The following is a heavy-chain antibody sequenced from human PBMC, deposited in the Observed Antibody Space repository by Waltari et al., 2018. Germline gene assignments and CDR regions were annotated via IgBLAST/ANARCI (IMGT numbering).Heavy chain of an antibody. CDR3: ARGGSWYWGYFDL. V-gene: IGHV3-13*01. D-gene: IGHD6-13*01. CDR2: IGTAGDT. J-gene: IGHJ2*01. CDR1: GFTFSSYD. Sequence: EVQLVESGGGLVQPGGSLRLSCAASGFTFSSYDIHWVLQATGKGLEWVSAIGTAGDTYYPGSVKGRFTISRENAKNSLYLQMNSLRAGDTAVYYCARGGSWYWGYFDLWGRGTLVTVSS.